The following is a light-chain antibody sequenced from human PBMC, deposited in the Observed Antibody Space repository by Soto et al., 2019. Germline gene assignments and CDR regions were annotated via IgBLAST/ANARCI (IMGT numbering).Light chain of an antibody. J-gene: IGKJ4*01. Sequence: EIVLTQSPATLSLSPGERATLSCRASQSISNFLAWYQQKPGQAPRLLIYDASNRATGIPARFSGSGSGTEFTLTISSLQSEDFAVYYCQQYNNWPLLTFGGGTKVDIK. CDR1: QSISNF. V-gene: IGKV3-11*01. CDR3: QQYNNWPLLT. CDR2: DAS.